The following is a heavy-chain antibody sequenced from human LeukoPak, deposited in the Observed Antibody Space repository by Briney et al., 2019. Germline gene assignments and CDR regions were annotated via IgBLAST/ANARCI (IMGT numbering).Heavy chain of an antibody. CDR2: ISSSGSTI. D-gene: IGHD2-2*01. CDR3: ARGRGYCSSTSCYYSYYGMDV. V-gene: IGHV3-11*01. Sequence: GGSLRLSCAASGFTFSDYYMSWIRQAPGKGLEGVSYISSSGSTIYYADSVKGRFTISRDNAKNSLYLQMNSLRAEDTAVYFCARGRGYCSSTSCYYSYYGMDVWGQGTTVTVSS. J-gene: IGHJ6*02. CDR1: GFTFSDYY.